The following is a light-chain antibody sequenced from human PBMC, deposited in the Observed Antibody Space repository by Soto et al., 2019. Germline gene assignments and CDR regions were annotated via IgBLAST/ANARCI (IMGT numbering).Light chain of an antibody. CDR3: QKYNSAPLT. CDR2: AAS. J-gene: IGKJ4*01. CDR1: QGIRSY. Sequence: DIQLTQSPSFLSASVGDRVTITCRASQGIRSYLAWYQQRPGKAPELLIYAASTLQAGVPSRFSGSGSGTDFTLTISSLQPEDVAAYYCQKYNSAPLTFGGGTKVDIK. V-gene: IGKV1-27*01.